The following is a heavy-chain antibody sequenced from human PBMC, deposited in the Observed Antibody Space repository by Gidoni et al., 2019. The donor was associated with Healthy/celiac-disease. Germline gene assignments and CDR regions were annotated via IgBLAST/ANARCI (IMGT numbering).Heavy chain of an antibody. CDR1: GFTFSSYS. CDR3: ARDYSVEWDHDAFDI. Sequence: EVQLVESGGGLVKPGGSLRRPCAASGFTFSSYSMNWLRPAPGKGLEWVSSISSSSSYIYYADSVKGRFTISRDNAKNSLYLQMNSLIAEDTAVYYCARDYSVEWDHDAFDIWGQGTMVTVSS. J-gene: IGHJ3*02. V-gene: IGHV3-21*01. D-gene: IGHD1-26*01. CDR2: ISSSSSYI.